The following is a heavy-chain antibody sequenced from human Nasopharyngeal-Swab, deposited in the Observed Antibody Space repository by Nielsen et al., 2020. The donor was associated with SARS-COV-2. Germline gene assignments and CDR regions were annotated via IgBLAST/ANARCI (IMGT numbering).Heavy chain of an antibody. CDR1: GFSFSSYE. V-gene: IGHV3-48*03. CDR2: ISSSGSTI. J-gene: IGHJ4*02. CDR3: ARGGWYYDSSGYYIFDY. D-gene: IGHD3-22*01. Sequence: LTCAPSGFSFSSYEMNWVRQAPGKGLEWVSYISSSGSTIYYADSVKGRFTISRDNAKNTLYLQMNSLRAGDTAVYYCARGGWYYDSSGYYIFDYWGQGTLVTVSS.